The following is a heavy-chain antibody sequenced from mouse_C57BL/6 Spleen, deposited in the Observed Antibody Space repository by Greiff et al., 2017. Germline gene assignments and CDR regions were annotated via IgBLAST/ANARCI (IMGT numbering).Heavy chain of an antibody. CDR1: GYTFTSYW. CDR3: ARTEKLLRYFDY. V-gene: IGHV1-55*01. J-gene: IGHJ2*01. Sequence: VQLQQPGAELVKPGASVKMSCKASGYTFTSYWITWVKQRPGQGLEWIGDIYPGSGSTNYNEKFKSKATLTVDTSSSTAYMQLSSLTSEDSAVYYCARTEKLLRYFDYWGQGTTLTVSS. CDR2: IYPGSGST. D-gene: IGHD1-1*01.